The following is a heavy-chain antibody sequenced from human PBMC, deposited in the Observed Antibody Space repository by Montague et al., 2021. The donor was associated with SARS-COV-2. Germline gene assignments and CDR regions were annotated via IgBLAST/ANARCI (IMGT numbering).Heavy chain of an antibody. J-gene: IGHJ6*02. D-gene: IGHD2-2*01. V-gene: IGHV3-23*03. Sequence: SLRLSCVASGFTFSTYAMSWVRQAPGKGLEWVSVIYSGGTRTYYSDSVKGRFTISRDNSQNTLYLQMNSLRAEDTAVYYCAKMSYIVVLPDAMEWYGMDVWGQGTTVTVSS. CDR3: AKMSYIVVLPDAMEWYGMDV. CDR1: GFTFSTYA. CDR2: IYSGGTRT.